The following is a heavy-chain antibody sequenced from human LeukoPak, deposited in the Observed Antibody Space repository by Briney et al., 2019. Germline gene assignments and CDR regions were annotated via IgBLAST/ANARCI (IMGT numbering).Heavy chain of an antibody. V-gene: IGHV3-30-3*01. J-gene: IGHJ4*02. CDR3: AREFIVGAERQYYFDY. D-gene: IGHD1-26*01. Sequence: GSLRLSCAPSVFTFTAYPMHCVPQAPRGGLEWGSIISYDGGIDFYADSVRGRFTISRDNSKNTLYLQMNSLRAEDTAVYYCAREFIVGAERQYYFDYWGQGTLVTVSS. CDR2: ISYDGGID. CDR1: VFTFTAYP.